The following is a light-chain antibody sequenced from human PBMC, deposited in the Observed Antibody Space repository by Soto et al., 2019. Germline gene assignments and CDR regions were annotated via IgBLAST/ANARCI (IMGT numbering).Light chain of an antibody. CDR3: QQASSFPLT. V-gene: IGKV1-12*01. J-gene: IGKJ4*01. Sequence: DIQMTQSPSSVSASVGDRVTITCRASQGISSWLGWYQQKPGQAPKLLIFAASSLQSGVPPRFSGSESGTEFTLTISGLQPEDVATYYCQQASSFPLTFGGGTKV. CDR2: AAS. CDR1: QGISSW.